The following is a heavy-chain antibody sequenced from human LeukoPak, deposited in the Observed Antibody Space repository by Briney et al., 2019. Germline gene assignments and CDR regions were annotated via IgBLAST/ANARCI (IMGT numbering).Heavy chain of an antibody. CDR2: ISGSGGST. V-gene: IGHV3-23*01. Sequence: PGGSLRLSCAASGFTFSSYGMTWVRQAPGKGLEWLSAISGSGGSTYYADSVQGRFTISRDNSKNTLYLQMSSLRAEDTAVYYCANSPKSDYWGQGTLVTVSS. CDR3: ANSPKSDY. CDR1: GFTFSSYG. J-gene: IGHJ4*02.